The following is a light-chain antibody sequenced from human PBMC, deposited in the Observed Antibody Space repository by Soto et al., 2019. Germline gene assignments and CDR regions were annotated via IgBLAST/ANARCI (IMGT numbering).Light chain of an antibody. CDR2: GAS. Sequence: EIVLTQSPGTLSLSPGETATLSCRASQSVSSTYLAWYQQQPGQPPRLLIYGASSRATGIPDRFSGSGSGTDFTLTISRLEPEDFAVYYCQQYDRTPITFGPGTKVDIK. J-gene: IGKJ3*01. CDR3: QQYDRTPIT. V-gene: IGKV3-20*01. CDR1: QSVSSTY.